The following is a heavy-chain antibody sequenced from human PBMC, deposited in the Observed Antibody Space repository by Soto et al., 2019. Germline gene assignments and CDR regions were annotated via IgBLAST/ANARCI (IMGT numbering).Heavy chain of an antibody. CDR3: ARSRESSPLGD. CDR2: IYYSGST. CDR1: GGSISSYY. Sequence: QVQVQESGPGLVKPSETLSLTCTVSGGSISSYYWSWIRQPPGKGLEWIGYIYYSGSTNYNPSLKSRVTISVDTSKNQFSLKLSSVTAADTAVYYCARSRESSPLGDWGQGTLVTVSS. J-gene: IGHJ4*02. D-gene: IGHD6-13*01. V-gene: IGHV4-59*01.